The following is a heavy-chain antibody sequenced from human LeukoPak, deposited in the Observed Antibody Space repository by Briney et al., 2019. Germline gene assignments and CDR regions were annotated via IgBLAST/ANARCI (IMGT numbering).Heavy chain of an antibody. D-gene: IGHD3-3*01. CDR2: ISVGGDT. V-gene: IGHV3-23*01. J-gene: IGHJ4*02. CDR1: RFTFSNYA. CDR3: AADRAPITVFGVAPTASFDY. Sequence: PGGSQRLSCAASRFTFSNYAMSWVRQAPGKGLEWVSAISVGGDTYYADSVGGRFTISRDSSKSTLYLQMNSLRAEDTAISSCAADRAPITVFGVAPTASFDYWGQGTLVTVSS.